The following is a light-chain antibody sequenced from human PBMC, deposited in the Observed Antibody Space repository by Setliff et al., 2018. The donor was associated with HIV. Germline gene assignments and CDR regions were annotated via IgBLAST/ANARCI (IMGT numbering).Light chain of an antibody. Sequence: QSVLTQPPSASGSPGQSVTISCTGTSSDIGGYNYVSWYQQHPGKAPKLLIYEITKWPSGVPDRFSGSKSGNTASLTVSGLQAEDEGDYYCNSYTHSNSFVFGTGTKVTVL. CDR1: SSDIGGYNY. J-gene: IGLJ1*01. V-gene: IGLV2-8*01. CDR2: EIT. CDR3: NSYTHSNSFV.